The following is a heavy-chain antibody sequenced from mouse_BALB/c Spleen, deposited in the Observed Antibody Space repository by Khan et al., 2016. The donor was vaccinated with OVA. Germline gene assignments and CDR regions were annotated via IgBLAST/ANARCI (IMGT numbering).Heavy chain of an antibody. J-gene: IGHJ2*01. V-gene: IGHV3-2*02. CDR2: ISYSGST. Sequence: EVQLQESGPGLVKPSQSLSLTCTVTGYSITSGYGWNWIRQFPGNKLEWMGYISYSGSTNYNPSLKSRISITRDTSRNQFFLQLNSVTTEDTATYYCARTARIKYWGQGITLTVSS. CDR3: ARTARIKY. D-gene: IGHD1-2*01. CDR1: GYSITSGYG.